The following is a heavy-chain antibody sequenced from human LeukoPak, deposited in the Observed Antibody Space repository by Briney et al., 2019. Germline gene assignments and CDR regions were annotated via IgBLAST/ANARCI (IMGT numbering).Heavy chain of an antibody. Sequence: PSETLSLTCAVYGGSFSGYYWSWIRQPPGKGLEWIGSIYYSGSTYYNPSLKSRVTISVDTSKNQFSLKVTSVTAADTAIYYCAREIYYDSSAYDYWGQGTLVTVSS. D-gene: IGHD3-22*01. CDR2: IYYSGST. J-gene: IGHJ4*02. V-gene: IGHV4-34*01. CDR3: AREIYYDSSAYDY. CDR1: GGSFSGYY.